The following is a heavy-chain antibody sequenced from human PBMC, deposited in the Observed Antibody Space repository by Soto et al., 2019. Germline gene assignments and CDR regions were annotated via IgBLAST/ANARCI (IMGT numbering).Heavy chain of an antibody. V-gene: IGHV3-7*03. J-gene: IGHJ3*02. CDR1: AFTFSSYC. CDR2: IKQDGSEK. CDR3: ARGSQNFWMREDAFDI. D-gene: IGHD3-3*01. Sequence: DVRLVESGGGLVQPGGSLRLSCAASAFTFSSYCMSWVRQAPGKGLEWVANIKQDGSEKYYVDSVKGRFTISRDNAKNSLYLQMNSLRAEDTAVYYCARGSQNFWMREDAFDIWGQGTMVSVSS.